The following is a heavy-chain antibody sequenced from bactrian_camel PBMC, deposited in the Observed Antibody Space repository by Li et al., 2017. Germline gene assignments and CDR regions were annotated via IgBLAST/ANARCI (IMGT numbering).Heavy chain of an antibody. CDR3: TTTPPRLPGIVLNY. CDR1: EDIINRAC. V-gene: IGHV3S53*01. CDR2: LDSDGDI. D-gene: IGHD6*01. J-gene: IGHJ4*01. Sequence: HVQLVESGGGPAQTGGSLAIYCKASEDIINRACMGWFRQAPGKDREGVAGLDSDGDITYADSVRGRFTISKDNGNNRIELRMTSLKPEDTALYYCTTTPPRLPGIVLNYWGQGTQVTVS.